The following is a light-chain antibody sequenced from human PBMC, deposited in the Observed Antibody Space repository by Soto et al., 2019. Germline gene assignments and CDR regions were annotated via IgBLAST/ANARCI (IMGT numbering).Light chain of an antibody. J-gene: IGLJ2*01. CDR2: DVS. CDR1: SSDVGGYNY. Sequence: QSVLTQPASVSGSPGQSITISCTGTSSDVGGYNYVSWYQQHPGKAPKLMIYDVSNRPSEVSNRFSGSKSDNAASLTISVRQAEDEADYYCSAYTSSSTLGFGGGTKVPVL. V-gene: IGLV2-14*01. CDR3: SAYTSSSTLG.